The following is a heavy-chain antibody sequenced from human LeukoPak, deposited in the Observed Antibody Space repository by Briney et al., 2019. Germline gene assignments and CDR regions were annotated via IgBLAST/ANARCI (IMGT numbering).Heavy chain of an antibody. CDR2: INSSSSHI. J-gene: IGHJ4*02. D-gene: IGHD3-22*01. Sequence: PGGSLRLSCAASGFNFSNYYMNWIRQAPGKGLEWISYINSSSSHIYYADSVKGRFTISRDNAKKSLTLQMNSLTADDTAIYYCARVPYCYDGVSYRVDKWGQGALVTVS. CDR1: GFNFSNYY. CDR3: ARVPYCYDGVSYRVDK. V-gene: IGHV3-11*01.